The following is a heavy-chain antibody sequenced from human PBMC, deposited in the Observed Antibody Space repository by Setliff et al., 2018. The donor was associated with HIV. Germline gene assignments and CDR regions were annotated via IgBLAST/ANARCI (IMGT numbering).Heavy chain of an antibody. Sequence: GESLKISCQGSGFNFRTSWIGWVRQMPGKGLEWMGIIYPDDSETRYSPAFQGQVTMSADKSITTAYLQWTSLKASDTAMYYCVRRVGGRGYYFDYWGQGTPVTVSS. J-gene: IGHJ4*02. D-gene: IGHD3-10*01. CDR2: IYPDDSET. V-gene: IGHV5-51*01. CDR3: VRRVGGRGYYFDY. CDR1: GFNFRTSW.